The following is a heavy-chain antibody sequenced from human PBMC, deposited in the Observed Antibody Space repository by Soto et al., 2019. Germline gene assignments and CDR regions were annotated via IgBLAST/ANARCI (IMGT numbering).Heavy chain of an antibody. CDR2: INPSGGST. CDR3: ARAPHLRFLEWSHSFYSYYGMDV. J-gene: IGHJ6*02. Sequence: ASVKVSCKASGYTFTSYYMHWVRQAPGQGLEWMGIINPSGGSTSYAQKFQGRVTMTRDTSTSTVYMELSSLRSEDTAVYYCARAPHLRFLEWSHSFYSYYGMDVWG. V-gene: IGHV1-46*01. CDR1: GYTFTSYY. D-gene: IGHD3-3*01.